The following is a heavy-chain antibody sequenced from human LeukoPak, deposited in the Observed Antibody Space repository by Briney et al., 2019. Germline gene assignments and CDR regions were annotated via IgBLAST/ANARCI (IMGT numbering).Heavy chain of an antibody. Sequence: SETLSLTCTVSGGSISSYYWSWIRQPPGKGLEGIGYIYYNGSTNYNPSLKSRVTISVDTSKNQFSLKLSSVTAADTAVHYCARAISGSYSRAFDIWGQGTMVTVSS. D-gene: IGHD1-26*01. CDR1: GGSISSYY. CDR3: ARAISGSYSRAFDI. CDR2: IYYNGST. V-gene: IGHV4-59*01. J-gene: IGHJ3*02.